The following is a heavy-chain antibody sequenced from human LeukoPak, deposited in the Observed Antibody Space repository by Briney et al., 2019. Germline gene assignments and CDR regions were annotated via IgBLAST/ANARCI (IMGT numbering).Heavy chain of an antibody. D-gene: IGHD6-19*01. J-gene: IGHJ4*02. CDR1: GFTFSNYW. V-gene: IGHV3-74*01. CDR3: ARAIAVAADY. CDR2: VNSDESLI. Sequence: GGSLRLSCAVSGFTFSNYWMHWVRQAPGKGLLWVSRVNSDESLISYADSVKGRFTISRDNAKNSLYLQMNSLRAEDTAVYYCARAIAVAADYWGQGTLVTVSS.